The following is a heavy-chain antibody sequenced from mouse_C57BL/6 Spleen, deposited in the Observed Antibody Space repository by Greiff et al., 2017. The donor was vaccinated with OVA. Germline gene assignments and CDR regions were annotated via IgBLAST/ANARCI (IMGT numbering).Heavy chain of an antibody. D-gene: IGHD2-10*01. CDR3: ARNSYYGNYDYYAMDY. V-gene: IGHV1-61*01. J-gene: IGHJ4*01. CDR1: GYTFTSYW. CDR2: IYPSDSET. Sequence: VQLQQPGAELVRPGSSVKLSCKASGYTFTSYWMDWVKQRPGQGLEWIGNIYPSDSETHYNQKFKDKATLTVDKSSSTAYMQLSSLTSEDSAVYYCARNSYYGNYDYYAMDYWGQGTSVTVSS.